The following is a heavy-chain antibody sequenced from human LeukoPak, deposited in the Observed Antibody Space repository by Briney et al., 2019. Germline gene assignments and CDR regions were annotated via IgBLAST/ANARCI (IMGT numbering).Heavy chain of an antibody. CDR2: IYYSGST. V-gene: IGHV4-59*01. Sequence: SETLSLTCTVSGGSISSYYWSWIRQPPGKGLEWIGYIYYSGSTNYNPSLKSRVTISVDTSENQFSLKLSSVTAADTAVYYCARAAYCGGDCYLSYYFDYWGQGTLVTVSS. CDR1: GGSISSYY. J-gene: IGHJ4*02. CDR3: ARAAYCGGDCYLSYYFDY. D-gene: IGHD2-21*02.